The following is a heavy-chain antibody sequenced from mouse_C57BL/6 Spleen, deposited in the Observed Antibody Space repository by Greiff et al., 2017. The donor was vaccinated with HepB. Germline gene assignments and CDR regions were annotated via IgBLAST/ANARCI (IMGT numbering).Heavy chain of an antibody. D-gene: IGHD1-1*01. J-gene: IGHJ2*01. CDR1: GYTFTDYY. CDR2: INPNNGGT. CDR3: ARSGLLRSDY. Sequence: EVQLQQSGPELVKPGASVKISCKASGYTFTDYYMNWVKQSHGKSLEWIGDINPNNGGTSYNQKFKGKATLTVDKSSSTAYMELRSLTSEDSAVYYCARSGLLRSDYWGQGTTLTVSS. V-gene: IGHV1-26*01.